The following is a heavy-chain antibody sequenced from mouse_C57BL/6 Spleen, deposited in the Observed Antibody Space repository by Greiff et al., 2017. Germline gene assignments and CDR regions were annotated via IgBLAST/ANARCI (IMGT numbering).Heavy chain of an antibody. D-gene: IGHD1-1*01. Sequence: VHVKQSGPELVKPGASVKISCKASGYSFTGYYMNWVKQSPEKSLEWIGEINPSTGGTTYNQKFKAKATLTVDKSSSTAYMQLKSLTSEDSAVYYCARGYYYGSRSYYFDYWGQGTTLTVSS. V-gene: IGHV1-42*01. J-gene: IGHJ2*01. CDR2: INPSTGGT. CDR3: ARGYYYGSRSYYFDY. CDR1: GYSFTGYY.